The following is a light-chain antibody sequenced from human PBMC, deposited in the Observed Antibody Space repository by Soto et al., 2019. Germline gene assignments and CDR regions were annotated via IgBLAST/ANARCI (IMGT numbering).Light chain of an antibody. Sequence: EIVLTQSPAILSMSPGERATLSCRASQSVSSYFAWYQQKPGQAPRLLIYDASNRATGVPARLSGSGSGTEFTLHIRVLEPEDFELYYCQQRRYSPVTFGQGTKVEIK. J-gene: IGKJ1*01. CDR2: DAS. CDR1: QSVSSY. CDR3: QQRRYSPVT. V-gene: IGKV3-11*01.